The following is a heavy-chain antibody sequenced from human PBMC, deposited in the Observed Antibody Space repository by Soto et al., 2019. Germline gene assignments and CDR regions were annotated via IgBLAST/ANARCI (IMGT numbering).Heavy chain of an antibody. V-gene: IGHV3-33*01. J-gene: IGHJ6*03. CDR1: GFTFSRYG. CDR2: IWFDGSSQ. D-gene: IGHD6-13*01. Sequence: QVQLVESGGGVVQPGRSPRLSCASSGFTFSRYGMHWVRQAPGKGLEWVGVIWFDGSSQFYADSVTGRFTFSIDNSKNTLYLQMNSLRAEDTAVYYCARDRLQQLGPPYAYYYMDVWGKGTTVTVSS. CDR3: ARDRLQQLGPPYAYYYMDV.